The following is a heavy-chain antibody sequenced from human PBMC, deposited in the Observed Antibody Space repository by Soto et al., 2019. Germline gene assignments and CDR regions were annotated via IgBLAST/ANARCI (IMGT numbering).Heavy chain of an antibody. D-gene: IGHD3-22*01. Sequence: SGGSLRLSCGASGLTFSSYAMSWIRQAPGKGLEWVSYISYSSSYSSYADSVRGRFTISRDNAKNSLYLQMNSLRAEDTAVYYCARDGITTPGPFDNWRQGTLVTVSS. J-gene: IGHJ4*02. CDR2: ISYSSSYS. V-gene: IGHV3-11*06. CDR3: ARDGITTPGPFDN. CDR1: GLTFSSYA.